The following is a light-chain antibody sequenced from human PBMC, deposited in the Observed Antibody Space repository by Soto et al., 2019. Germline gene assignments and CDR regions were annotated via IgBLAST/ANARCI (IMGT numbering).Light chain of an antibody. Sequence: DIQMTQSPSSLSASLGDRVIITCRASQAIGKNLAWFQLRPGEAPKSLIVASSSLRSGVPSRFSGGRTGTDYTLTIISLQPEDFATYYCQQHESAPLTFGGGTKIEI. V-gene: IGKV1-16*01. CDR3: QQHESAPLT. CDR1: QAIGKN. CDR2: ASS. J-gene: IGKJ4*01.